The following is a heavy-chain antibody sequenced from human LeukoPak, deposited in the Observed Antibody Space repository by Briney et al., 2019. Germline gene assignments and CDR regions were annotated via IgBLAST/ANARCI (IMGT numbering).Heavy chain of an antibody. CDR1: GGSISSSSYY. CDR2: IYYSGNT. CDR3: ARGGSLGGSYY. Sequence: SGTLSLTCTVSGGSISSSSYYWGWIRQPPGKGLEWNGSIYYSGNTYYNPSLKSRVTISVDTSKNQFSLILNSVTAADTAVYYCARGGSLGGSYYWGQGTLVTVSS. V-gene: IGHV4-39*07. D-gene: IGHD1-26*01. J-gene: IGHJ4*02.